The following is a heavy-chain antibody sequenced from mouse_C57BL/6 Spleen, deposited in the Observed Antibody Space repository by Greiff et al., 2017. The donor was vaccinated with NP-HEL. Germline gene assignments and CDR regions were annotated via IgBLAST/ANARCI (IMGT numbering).Heavy chain of an antibody. Sequence: QVQLQQSGPELVKPGASVKISCKASGYAFSSSWMNWVKQRPGKGLEWIGRIYPGDGDTNYNGKFKGKATLTADKSSRTAYMQLSSPTSDDSAVYFCARSESNDFDYWGQGTTLTVSS. V-gene: IGHV1-82*01. CDR2: IYPGDGDT. CDR1: GYAFSSSW. J-gene: IGHJ2*01. CDR3: ARSESNDFDY. D-gene: IGHD1-3*01.